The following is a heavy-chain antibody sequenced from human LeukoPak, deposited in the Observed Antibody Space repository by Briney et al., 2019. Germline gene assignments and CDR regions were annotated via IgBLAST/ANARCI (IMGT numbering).Heavy chain of an antibody. J-gene: IGHJ4*02. V-gene: IGHV3-21*01. Sequence: PGGSLRLSCAASGFTFRSYSMNWVRQAPGKGLEWVSTISSTSTYIYYADSVKGRFTISRDNSRNSLYLQMNSLRAEDTAVYYCAKTIGYDFWSGYPYAPFDCWGQGTLVTVSS. CDR3: AKTIGYDFWSGYPYAPFDC. CDR1: GFTFRSYS. D-gene: IGHD3-3*01. CDR2: ISSTSTYI.